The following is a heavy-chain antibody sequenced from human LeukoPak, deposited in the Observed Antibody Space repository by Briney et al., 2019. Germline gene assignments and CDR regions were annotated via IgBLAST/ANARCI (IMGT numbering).Heavy chain of an antibody. J-gene: IGHJ4*02. CDR2: IYHSGST. D-gene: IGHD3-10*01. Sequence: PSETLSLTCTVSGYSISCGYYWGWIRQPPGKGLEWIGSIYHSGSTYYNPSLKSRVTISVDTSKNQFSLKLSSVTAADTAVYYCAREAYGHFDYWGQGTLVTVSS. CDR1: GYSISCGYY. V-gene: IGHV4-38-2*02. CDR3: AREAYGHFDY.